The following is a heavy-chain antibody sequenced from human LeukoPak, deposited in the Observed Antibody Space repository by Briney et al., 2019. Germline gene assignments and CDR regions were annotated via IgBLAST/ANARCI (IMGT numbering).Heavy chain of an antibody. Sequence: SETLSLTCAVAGGSVSSSRYYWGWIRQPPGKGLEWIVTVYYSGRTYYNPSLKSRFTISVDTSKTQFSLKQSSRTAGNTAVYFCARQDTFYDVLTGYYMDFWGQGTLVTVSS. V-gene: IGHV4-39*01. CDR3: ARQDTFYDVLTGYYMDF. J-gene: IGHJ4*02. CDR1: GGSVSSSRYY. D-gene: IGHD3-9*01. CDR2: VYYSGRT.